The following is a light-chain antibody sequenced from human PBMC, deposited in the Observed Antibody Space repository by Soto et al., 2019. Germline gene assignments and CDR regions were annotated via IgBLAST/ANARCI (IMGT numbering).Light chain of an antibody. CDR1: KSDIGVYDF. J-gene: IGLJ3*02. CDR3: MCYAGGNNWV. V-gene: IGLV2-8*01. CDR2: EVV. Sequence: QSVLTQPPSASGSPGQSVTISCTGTKSDIGVYDFVSWYQHHPGKAPRLIIYEVVQRPSGVPDRFSGSKSGNTASLTVSGLQAADEADYYCMCYAGGNNWVFGGGTKLTVL.